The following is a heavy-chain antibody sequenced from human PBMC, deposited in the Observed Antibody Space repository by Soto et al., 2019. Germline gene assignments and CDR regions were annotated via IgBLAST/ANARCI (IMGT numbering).Heavy chain of an antibody. V-gene: IGHV4-34*01. J-gene: IGHJ4*02. D-gene: IGHD3-16*02. CDR2: INHSGST. Sequence: SETLSLTCAVYGGSFSGYYWSWIRQPPGKGLEWIGEINHSGSTNYNPSLKSRVTISVDTSKNQFSLKLSSVTAADTAVYYCARADRKLSVIGDYWAQGTLVIVSS. CDR1: GGSFSGYY. CDR3: ARADRKLSVIGDY.